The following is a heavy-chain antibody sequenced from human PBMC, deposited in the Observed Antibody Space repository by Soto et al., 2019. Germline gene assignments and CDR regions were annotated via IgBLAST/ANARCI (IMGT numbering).Heavy chain of an antibody. V-gene: IGHV4-31*03. Sequence: QEWLQESGPGLVKPSQTLSLTCTVSGVSISSGAYWSWIRQRPGKGLEWTGHIYYTGSTYYNASLKSRIKISIDTSKNQFSLKLTSVSAADTAVYYCARQWASGFDIWGQGTLVTVSS. D-gene: IGHD5-12*01. CDR1: GVSISSGAY. CDR2: IYYTGST. CDR3: ARQWASGFDI. J-gene: IGHJ3*02.